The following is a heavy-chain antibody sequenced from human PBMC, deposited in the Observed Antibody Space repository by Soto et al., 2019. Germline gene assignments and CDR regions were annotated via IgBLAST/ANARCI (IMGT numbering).Heavy chain of an antibody. CDR2: IIPIFDTA. CDR1: GGTFSSYA. V-gene: IGHV1-69*01. D-gene: IGHD2-21*01. J-gene: IGHJ3*02. Sequence: QVQLVQSGAEVKKPGSSVKVSCKASGGTFSSYAINWVRQAPGQGLEWRGGIIPIFDTASHAQKFQGRVTITADESTSTAYMELSSLRSEDTAVYYCARDSPNSGVRFFDIWGQGTMVTVSS. CDR3: ARDSPNSGVRFFDI.